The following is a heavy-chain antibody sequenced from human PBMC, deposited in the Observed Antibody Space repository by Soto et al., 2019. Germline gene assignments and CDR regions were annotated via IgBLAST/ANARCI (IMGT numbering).Heavy chain of an antibody. CDR3: AREGKSGSRNYYYGMDV. V-gene: IGHV4-59*01. J-gene: IGHJ6*02. CDR2: IYYSGST. Sequence: LSLTCTVSGGSISSYYWSWIRQPPGKGLEWIGYIYYSGSTNYNPSLKSRVTISVDTSKNQFSLKLSSVTAADTAVYYCAREGKSGSRNYYYGMDVWGQGTTVTVSS. D-gene: IGHD1-26*01. CDR1: GGSISSYY.